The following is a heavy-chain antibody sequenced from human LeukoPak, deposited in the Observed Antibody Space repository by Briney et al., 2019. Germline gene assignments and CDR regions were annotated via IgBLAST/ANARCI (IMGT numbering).Heavy chain of an antibody. J-gene: IGHJ4*02. CDR2: INHSGST. Sequence: PSETLSLTCAVYGGSFSGYYWSWIRQPPGKGLEWIGEINHSGSTNYNPSLKSRVTISVDTSKNQFSLNLSSVTAADTAVYYCARDRALGSGKFYFDYWGQGTLVTVSS. V-gene: IGHV4-34*01. D-gene: IGHD3-16*01. CDR1: GGSFSGYY. CDR3: ARDRALGSGKFYFDY.